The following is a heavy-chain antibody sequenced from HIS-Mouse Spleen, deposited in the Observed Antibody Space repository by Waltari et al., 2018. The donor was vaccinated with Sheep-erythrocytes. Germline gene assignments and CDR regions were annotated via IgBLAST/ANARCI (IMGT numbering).Heavy chain of an antibody. CDR3: ARGAYSSSWYPFQH. J-gene: IGHJ1*01. CDR2: ISYDGSNK. D-gene: IGHD6-13*01. CDR1: GFTFSRYA. Sequence: QVQLVESGGGVVQPGRSLRLSCAASGFTFSRYAMRWVRQAPGKGLEWVAVISYDGSNKYYADSVKGRFTISRDNSKNTLYLQMNSLRAEDTAVYYCARGAYSSSWYPFQHWGQGTLVTVSS. V-gene: IGHV3-30-3*01.